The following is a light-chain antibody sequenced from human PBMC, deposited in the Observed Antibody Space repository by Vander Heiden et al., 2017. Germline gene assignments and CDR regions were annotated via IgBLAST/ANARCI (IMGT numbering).Light chain of an antibody. J-gene: IGLJ2*01. CDR3: GSYAGSNNVV. V-gene: IGLV2-8*01. Sequence: QPALTQPPSASRSPGQSVTISRTGTSSDVGGHNYVPWYQQHPRTPPNLLLYEVSTRPSGVPDRFSGSKSGYTASLTVSELQAEGEGDYYCGSYAGSNNVVFSGGTKLTVL. CDR1: SSDVGGHNY. CDR2: EVS.